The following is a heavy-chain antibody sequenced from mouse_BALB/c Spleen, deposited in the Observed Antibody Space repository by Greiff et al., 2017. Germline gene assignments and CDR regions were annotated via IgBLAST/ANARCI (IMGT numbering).Heavy chain of an antibody. J-gene: IGHJ4*01. V-gene: IGHV5-4*02. D-gene: IGHD2-3*01. Sequence: EVHLVESGGGLVKPGGSLKLSCAASGFTFSDYYMYWVRQTPEKRLEWVATISDGGSYTCYPDSVKGRFTISRDNAKNNLYLQMSSLKSEDTAMYYCARGWLLRGAMDYWGQGTSVTVSS. CDR2: ISDGGSYT. CDR1: GFTFSDYY. CDR3: ARGWLLRGAMDY.